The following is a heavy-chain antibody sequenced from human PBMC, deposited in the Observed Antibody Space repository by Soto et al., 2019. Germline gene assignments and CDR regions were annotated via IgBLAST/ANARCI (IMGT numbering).Heavy chain of an antibody. CDR3: AKAGCSGGTCYLYYFDY. V-gene: IGHV3-23*01. D-gene: IGHD2-15*01. J-gene: IGHJ4*02. CDR2: ISGRGGNT. CDR1: GFTFSNYA. Sequence: GGSLRLSCAASGFTFSNYAMSGVRQAPGKGLEWVSTISGRGGNTYYADSVKGRFTISRDNSRNTLYLQMDSLRVEDSAVYSCAKAGCSGGTCYLYYFDYWGQGALVTVSS.